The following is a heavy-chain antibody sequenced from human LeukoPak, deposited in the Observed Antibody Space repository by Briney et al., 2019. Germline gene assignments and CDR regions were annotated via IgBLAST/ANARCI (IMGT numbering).Heavy chain of an antibody. CDR1: GFTFSNYG. V-gene: IGHV3-30*02. D-gene: IGHD5-24*01. Sequence: GGSLRLSCAASGFTFSNYGMHWVRQAPGKGLEWVTFIRYDGSNKYYADSVKGRFTISRDNSKKTLYLQMNSLRVEDTAMYYCAKVEMATSPGGIDYWGQGTLVTVSS. CDR3: AKVEMATSPGGIDY. J-gene: IGHJ4*02. CDR2: IRYDGSNK.